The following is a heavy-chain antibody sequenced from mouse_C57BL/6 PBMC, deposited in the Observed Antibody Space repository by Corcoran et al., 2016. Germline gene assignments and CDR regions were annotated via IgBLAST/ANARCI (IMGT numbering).Heavy chain of an antibody. CDR3: ARSNYSNYEAWFAY. CDR2: IYPGSGST. J-gene: IGHJ3*01. CDR1: GYTFTSYW. V-gene: IGHV1-55*01. Sequence: QVQLQQPGAELVKPGASVKMSCKASGYTFTSYWITWVKQRPGQGLEWIGDIYPGSGSTNYNEKFKSKATLTVDTSSSTAYMQLSSLTSEDSAVYYCARSNYSNYEAWFAYWGQGTLVTVSA. D-gene: IGHD2-5*01.